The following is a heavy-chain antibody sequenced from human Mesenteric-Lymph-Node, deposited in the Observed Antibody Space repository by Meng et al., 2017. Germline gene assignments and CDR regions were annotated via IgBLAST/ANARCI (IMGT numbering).Heavy chain of an antibody. CDR3: ARAFSAVAASDY. Sequence: SGTLSLTCTVSGGSISSYYWSWIRQPPGKGLEWIGYIYYSGSTNYNPSLKSRVTISVDTSKNQFSLKLSSVTAADTAVYYCARAFSAVAASDYWGQGTLVTVSS. CDR1: GGSISSYY. D-gene: IGHD6-19*01. J-gene: IGHJ4*02. V-gene: IGHV4-59*01. CDR2: IYYSGST.